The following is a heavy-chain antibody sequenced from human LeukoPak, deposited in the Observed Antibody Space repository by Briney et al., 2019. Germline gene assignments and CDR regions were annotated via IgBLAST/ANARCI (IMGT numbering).Heavy chain of an antibody. Sequence: GGSLRLSCVGSGFSFSSFAMSWVRQGPGRGLELVSTISGGGRLTYYADSVKGRFTISRDDSKNMQFLEMSSLRPEDTAVYFCAKRITATTGFYFDSWGQGALDTVSA. CDR3: AKRITATTGFYFDS. CDR2: ISGGGRLT. D-gene: IGHD1-26*01. J-gene: IGHJ4*02. CDR1: GFSFSSFA. V-gene: IGHV3-23*01.